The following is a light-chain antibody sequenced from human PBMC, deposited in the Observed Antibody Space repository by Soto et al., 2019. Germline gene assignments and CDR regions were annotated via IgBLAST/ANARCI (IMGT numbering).Light chain of an antibody. CDR2: DAS. CDR3: QQYSSFFRT. Sequence: EMTQSPSTLSASVGDRVTITCRASQTISSWLAWYQQKPGKAPELLIYDASTLESGVPSRFSGSGSGTEFSLTISSLQPDDFATFYCQQYSSFFRTFGQGSK. V-gene: IGKV1-5*01. J-gene: IGKJ2*01. CDR1: QTISSW.